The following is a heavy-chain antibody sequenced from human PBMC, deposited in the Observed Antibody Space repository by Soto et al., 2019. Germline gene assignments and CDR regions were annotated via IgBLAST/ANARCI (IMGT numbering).Heavy chain of an antibody. Sequence: GESLKISCKGSGYSFTSYWIGWVRQMPGKGLEWMGIIYPGDSDTRYSPSFQGQVPISADKSIGTAYLQWSSLKASDTAMYYCARGMSKGGYCSSTSCATFDYWGQGTLVTVSS. D-gene: IGHD2-2*01. CDR1: GYSFTSYW. V-gene: IGHV5-51*01. J-gene: IGHJ4*02. CDR2: IYPGDSDT. CDR3: ARGMSKGGYCSSTSCATFDY.